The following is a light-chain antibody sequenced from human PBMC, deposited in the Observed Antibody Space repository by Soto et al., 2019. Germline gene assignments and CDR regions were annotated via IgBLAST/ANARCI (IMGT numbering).Light chain of an antibody. V-gene: IGKV3-15*01. J-gene: IGKJ1*01. CDR1: QNIYYN. Sequence: ILMTQSPATVSVSPGESATLSCRASQNIYYNVAWYQHRPGQAPRLLIYRASTRAPGVPARFSGSGYGTEFAITISSLQPEDFKVYSCLQYHSLWAFGQGTKVDIK. CDR3: LQYHSLWA. CDR2: RAS.